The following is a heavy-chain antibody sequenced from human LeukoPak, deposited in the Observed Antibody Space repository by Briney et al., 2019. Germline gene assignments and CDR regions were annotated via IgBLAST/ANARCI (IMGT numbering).Heavy chain of an antibody. Sequence: SETLSLTCTVSGGSISSGGYYWSWIRQPPGKGLEWIGYIYHSGSTYYNPSLKSRVTISVVRSKNQFSLKLSSVTAADTAVYYCARLTYCSSTSCYYPGNFDPWGQGTLVTVSS. J-gene: IGHJ5*02. V-gene: IGHV4-30-2*01. CDR2: IYHSGST. D-gene: IGHD2-2*01. CDR3: ARLTYCSSTSCYYPGNFDP. CDR1: GGSISSGGYY.